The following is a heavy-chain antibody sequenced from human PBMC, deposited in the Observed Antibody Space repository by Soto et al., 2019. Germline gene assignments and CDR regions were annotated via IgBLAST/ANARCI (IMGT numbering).Heavy chain of an antibody. CDR2: IDPSDSYT. V-gene: IGHV5-10-1*01. D-gene: IGHD3-3*01. Sequence: GESLKISCKGSGYSFTSYWISWVRQMPGKGLEWMGRIDPSDSYTNYSPSFQGHVTISADKSISTAYLQWSSLKASDTAMYYCARDHDFWSGYYSTNYYGMDVWGQGTTVTVSS. CDR1: GYSFTSYW. CDR3: ARDHDFWSGYYSTNYYGMDV. J-gene: IGHJ6*02.